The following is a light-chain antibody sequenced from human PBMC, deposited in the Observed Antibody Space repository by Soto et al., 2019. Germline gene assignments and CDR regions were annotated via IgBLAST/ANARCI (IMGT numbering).Light chain of an antibody. J-gene: IGLJ1*01. V-gene: IGLV1-40*01. CDR1: SSNIGAGYD. CDR2: GNS. CDR3: QSYDSSLSGSGV. Sequence: QSVLTQPPSVSGAPGQRVTISCTGSSSNIGAGYDVHWYQQLPGTAPKLLIYGNSNRPSGVPDRFSGSKSGTSASLAITGLEAEDEVDYYCQSYDSSLSGSGVFGTGTQLTVL.